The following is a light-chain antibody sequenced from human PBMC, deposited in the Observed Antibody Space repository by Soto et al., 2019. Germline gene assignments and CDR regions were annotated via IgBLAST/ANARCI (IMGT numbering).Light chain of an antibody. CDR2: GVS. CDR3: SSYTTSNTRQIV. J-gene: IGLJ1*01. CDR1: SSDVGGYNY. V-gene: IGLV2-14*01. Sequence: QSVLTQPASVSGSPGQSITISCTGTSSDVGGYNYVSWYQQHPGKAPKFMIYGVSNRPSGVSNRFSGSKSGNTASLTISGLQAEDESEYYCSSYTTSNTRQIVFGTGTKVTVL.